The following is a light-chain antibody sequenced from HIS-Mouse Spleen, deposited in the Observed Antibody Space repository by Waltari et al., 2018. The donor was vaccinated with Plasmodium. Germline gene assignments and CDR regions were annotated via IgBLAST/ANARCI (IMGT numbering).Light chain of an antibody. CDR1: NIGSKN. CDR2: RDS. CDR3: QVWDSSTVV. Sequence: SYELTQPLSVSVALGQTARITCGGNNIGSKNVHWYQQKPGQAPVLVIYRDSNRPSGIPERFPGSNSGIPATLTISRAQAGDEADYYCQVWDSSTVVFGGGTKLTVL. V-gene: IGLV3-9*01. J-gene: IGLJ2*01.